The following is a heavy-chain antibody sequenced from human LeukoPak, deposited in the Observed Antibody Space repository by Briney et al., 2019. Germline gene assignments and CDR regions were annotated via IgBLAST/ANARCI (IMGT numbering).Heavy chain of an antibody. D-gene: IGHD3-22*01. J-gene: IGHJ4*02. CDR3: ARDPLIPYYYDSSGYYYFDY. V-gene: IGHV3-48*01. CDR1: GFPFSSYS. CDR2: IISSSSNI. Sequence: GGSLKLSFAAPGFPFSSYSMDWGRPAPGKGLGGGSCIISSSSNIYYSDSVKGRFTISRDNAKNSLYLQMNSLRAEDTAVYYCARDPLIPYYYDSSGYYYFDYWGQGTLVTVSS.